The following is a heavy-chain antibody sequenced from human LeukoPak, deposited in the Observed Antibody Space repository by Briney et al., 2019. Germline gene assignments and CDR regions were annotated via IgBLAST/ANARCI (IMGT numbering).Heavy chain of an antibody. CDR2: ISYDGSNK. J-gene: IGHJ6*03. CDR3: AKDWAGRAYYYMDV. Sequence: PGGSLRLSCAASGFTFSSYAMHWVRQAPGKGLEWVAVISYDGSNKYYADSVKGRFTISRDNSKNTLYLQMNSLRAEDTAVYYCAKDWAGRAYYYMDVWGKGTTVTVSS. CDR1: GFTFSSYA. V-gene: IGHV3-30-3*01. D-gene: IGHD1-14*01.